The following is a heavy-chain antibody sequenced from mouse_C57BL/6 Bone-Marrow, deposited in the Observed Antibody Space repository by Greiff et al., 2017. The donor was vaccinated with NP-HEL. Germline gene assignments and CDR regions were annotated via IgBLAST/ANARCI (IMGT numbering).Heavy chain of an antibody. Sequence: VQLKESGPELVKPGASVKMSCKASGYTFTDYNMHWVKQSHGKSLEWIGYINPNNGGTSYNQKFKGKATLTVNKSSSTAYMELRSLTSEDAAVYYCARRGYGRRAMDYWGQGTSVTVSS. CDR3: ARRGYGRRAMDY. CDR1: GYTFTDYN. V-gene: IGHV1-22*01. D-gene: IGHD3-1*01. CDR2: INPNNGGT. J-gene: IGHJ4*01.